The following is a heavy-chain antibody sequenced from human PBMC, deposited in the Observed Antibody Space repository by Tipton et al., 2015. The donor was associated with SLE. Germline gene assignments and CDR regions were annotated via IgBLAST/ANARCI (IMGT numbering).Heavy chain of an antibody. J-gene: IGHJ4*02. CDR1: GDSITSYY. CDR3: ARSAGYSSSWAHFDY. Sequence: TLSLTCTVSGDSITSYYLSWLRQPHGKGLEWIGFIYHRGSTHYHPPLKSRVTLSLDTSKSQFSLRLSSVSAADTAVYYCARSAGYSSSWAHFDYWGQGTLVTVSS. CDR2: IYHRGST. D-gene: IGHD6-13*01. V-gene: IGHV4-59*01.